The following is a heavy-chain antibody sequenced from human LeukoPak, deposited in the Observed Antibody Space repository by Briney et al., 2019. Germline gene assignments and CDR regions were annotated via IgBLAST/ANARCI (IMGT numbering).Heavy chain of an antibody. CDR2: IYSAGTT. J-gene: IGHJ3*02. V-gene: IGHV3-66*04. CDR1: GFTVSSNY. Sequence: GGSLRLSCAASGFTVSSNYISWVRQAPGKGLEWVSVIYSAGTTYYADSVKGRFTISRDNSMNTLYLQMNSLRVEDTAVYYCASQSTPVLPFDIWGQGTMVTVSS. CDR3: ASQSTPVLPFDI.